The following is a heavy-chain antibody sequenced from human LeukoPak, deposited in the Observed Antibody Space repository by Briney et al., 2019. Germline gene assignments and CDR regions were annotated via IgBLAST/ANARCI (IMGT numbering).Heavy chain of an antibody. V-gene: IGHV3-7*03. CDR3: ARDPPAPYSGYYYWLFDY. CDR2: VNPDMSEK. D-gene: IGHD3-22*01. CDR1: AFTFNRHW. J-gene: IGHJ4*02. Sequence: GGSLRLSCAASAFTFNRHWMTWVRQAPGKGLEWIANVNPDMSEKNYVESVKGRFTISRDKVKNSLYLQMNSLRVEDTAVYYCARDPPAPYSGYYYWLFDYWGQGTLVTVPS.